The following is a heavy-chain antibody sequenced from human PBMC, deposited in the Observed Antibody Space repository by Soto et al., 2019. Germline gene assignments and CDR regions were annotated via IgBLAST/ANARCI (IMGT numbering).Heavy chain of an antibody. V-gene: IGHV3-30-3*01. J-gene: IGHJ3*02. D-gene: IGHD3-3*01. Sequence: GGSLRLSCAASGFTVISYARHWVRQAPGKGLEWVAVISYDGSNKYYADSVKGRFTISRDNSKNTLYLQMNSLRAEDTAVYYCARDSPAYYDFWSGGAFDIWGQGTMVTVSS. CDR1: GFTVISYA. CDR3: ARDSPAYYDFWSGGAFDI. CDR2: ISYDGSNK.